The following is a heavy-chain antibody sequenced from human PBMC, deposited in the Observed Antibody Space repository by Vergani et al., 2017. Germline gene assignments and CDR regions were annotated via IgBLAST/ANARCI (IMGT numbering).Heavy chain of an antibody. CDR2: ISGSGGST. J-gene: IGHJ6*02. CDR1: GFTFSSYA. D-gene: IGHD6-19*01. Sequence: EVQLLESGGGLVQPGGSLRLSCAASGFTFSSYAMSWVRQAPGKGLEWVSAISGSGGSTYYADSVKGRFTISRDNSKNTLYLQMNSLRSEDTAVYYCARESTLYSSGSELPYYYYGMDVWGQGTTVTVSS. V-gene: IGHV3-23*01. CDR3: ARESTLYSSGSELPYYYYGMDV.